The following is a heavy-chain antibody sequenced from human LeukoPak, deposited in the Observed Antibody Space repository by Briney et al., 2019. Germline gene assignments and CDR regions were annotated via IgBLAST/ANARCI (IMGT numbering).Heavy chain of an antibody. CDR3: ARGEEDTMIVVVIDYYFDY. CDR1: GFPFTSFA. V-gene: IGHV3-23*01. D-gene: IGHD3-22*01. Sequence: GGSLRLSCAASGFPFTSFAMSWVRQAPGKGLEWVSSISGTGGSTLYADSVKGRFTISRDNSKNTLYLQMNSLRAEDTAVYYCARGEEDTMIVVVIDYYFDYWGQGTLVTVSS. CDR2: ISGTGGST. J-gene: IGHJ4*02.